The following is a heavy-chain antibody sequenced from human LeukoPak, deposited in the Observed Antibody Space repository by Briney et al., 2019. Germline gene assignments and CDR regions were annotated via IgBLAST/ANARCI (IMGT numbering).Heavy chain of an antibody. CDR3: ARDRVTILGLDYYYGMDV. V-gene: IGHV3-53*01. CDR2: IYSGGST. D-gene: IGHD3-3*01. J-gene: IGHJ6*02. Sequence: GGSLRLSCAASGFTFSDYYMSWIRQAPGKGLEWVSVIYSGGSTYYADSVKGRFTISRDSSKNTQYLQMNSLRAEDTAVYYCARDRVTILGLDYYYGMDVWGQGTTVTVSS. CDR1: GFTFSDYY.